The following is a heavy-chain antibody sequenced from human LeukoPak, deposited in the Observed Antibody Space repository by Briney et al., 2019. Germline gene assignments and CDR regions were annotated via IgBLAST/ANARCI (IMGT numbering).Heavy chain of an antibody. CDR1: GFTVSSNY. V-gene: IGHV3-53*01. J-gene: IGHJ4*02. D-gene: IGHD6-19*01. Sequence: GGSLRLSCAASGFTVSSNYMSWVRQAPGKGLEWVSVIYSGGSSYYADSVKGRFTISRDNSKNTLYLQMDSLRAEDTAVYYCARGSGWYKAVDYWGQGTLVTVSS. CDR2: IYSGGSS. CDR3: ARGSGWYKAVDY.